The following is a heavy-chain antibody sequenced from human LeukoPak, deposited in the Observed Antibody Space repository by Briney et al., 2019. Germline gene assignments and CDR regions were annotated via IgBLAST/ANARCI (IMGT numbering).Heavy chain of an antibody. CDR2: IYYSGST. D-gene: IGHD5-12*01. CDR3: ARVVGNSGYDYYYYGMDV. J-gene: IGHJ6*02. Sequence: SETLSLTCTVSGGSVSSGSYYWSWIRQPPGKGLEWIGYIYYSGSTNYNPSLKSRVTISVDTSKNQFSLKLSSVTAADTAVYYCARVVGNSGYDYYYYGMDVWGQGTTVTVSS. CDR1: GGSVSSGSYY. V-gene: IGHV4-61*01.